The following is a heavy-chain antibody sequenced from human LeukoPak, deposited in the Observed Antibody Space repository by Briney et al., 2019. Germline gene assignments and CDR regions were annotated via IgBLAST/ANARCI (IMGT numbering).Heavy chain of an antibody. Sequence: ASVKVSCKASGYTFTSYAMHWVRQAPGQRLEWMGWINAGNGNTKYSQKFQGRVTITRDTSASTAYMELSSLRSEDTAVYYCARGNHFDWLLSYCYYGMDVWGQGTTVTVSS. CDR3: ARGNHFDWLLSYCYYGMDV. D-gene: IGHD3-9*01. CDR2: INAGNGNT. CDR1: GYTFTSYA. J-gene: IGHJ6*02. V-gene: IGHV1-3*01.